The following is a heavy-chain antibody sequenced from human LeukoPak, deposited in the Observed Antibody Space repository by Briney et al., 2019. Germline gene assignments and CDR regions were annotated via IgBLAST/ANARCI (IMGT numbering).Heavy chain of an antibody. J-gene: IGHJ3*02. CDR1: GGSIRSYH. CDR2: ISDTRST. V-gene: IGHV4-59*12. Sequence: SEALSLTCTVSGGSIRSYHWSWIRQPPGKGLEWIAYISDTRSTNSNPSLKSRVTTSVDTSKNQFSLKLSSVTAADTAVYYCAREVITVTTWGPFDIWGQGTMVTVSS. CDR3: AREVITVTTWGPFDI. D-gene: IGHD4-17*01.